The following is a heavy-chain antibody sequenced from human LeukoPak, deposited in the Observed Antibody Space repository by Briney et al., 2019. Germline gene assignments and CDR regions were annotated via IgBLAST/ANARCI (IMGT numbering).Heavy chain of an antibody. CDR1: GGTFSSYA. CDR2: IIPIFGTA. CDR3: ARDQVHPSFDY. J-gene: IGHJ4*02. V-gene: IGHV1-69*06. Sequence: ASVKVSCKASGGTFSSYAISWVRQAPGQGLEWMGRIIPIFGTANYAQKFQGRVTITADKSTSTAYMEPSSLRSEDTAVYYCARDQVHPSFDYWGQGTLVTVSS.